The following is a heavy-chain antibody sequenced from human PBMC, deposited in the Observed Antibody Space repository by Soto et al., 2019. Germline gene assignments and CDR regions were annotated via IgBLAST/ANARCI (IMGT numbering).Heavy chain of an antibody. CDR1: GYSFTSYW. D-gene: IGHD6-19*01. J-gene: IGHJ6*02. V-gene: IGHV5-51*01. CDR3: PINKDSSGYYYSGTDV. Sequence: HGESLKISCKGSGYSFTSYWIGWVRQMPGKGLEWMGIISPGDSDTRYSPSFQGQVTISADKSISTAYLQWSSLKASDTAMYYCPINKDSSGYYYSGTDVWGQGTTVTVSS. CDR2: ISPGDSDT.